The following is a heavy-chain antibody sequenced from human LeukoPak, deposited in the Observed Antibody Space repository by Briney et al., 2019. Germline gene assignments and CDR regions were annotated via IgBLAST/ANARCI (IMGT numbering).Heavy chain of an antibody. CDR1: GFTFSSYA. CDR3: AKDGTTTITFDY. Sequence: GGSLRLSCVASGFTFSSYAMSWVRQAPGKGLEWVSVISGSGGSTYYRDSVKGRFTISRDNSKNTVYLQMNSLRAGDTAVYYCAKDGTTTITFDYWGQGTLVAVSS. V-gene: IGHV3-23*01. D-gene: IGHD1-1*01. CDR2: ISGSGGST. J-gene: IGHJ4*02.